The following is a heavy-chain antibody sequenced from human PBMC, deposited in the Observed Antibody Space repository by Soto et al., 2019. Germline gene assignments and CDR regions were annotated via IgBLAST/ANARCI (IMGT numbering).Heavy chain of an antibody. D-gene: IGHD6-6*01. J-gene: IGHJ4*02. CDR2: IHYSGSA. CDR1: GGSISSYY. Sequence: QVQLQESGPGLVKPSETLSLTCTVSGGSISSYYWSWIRQPPGKGLEWIGYIHYSGSANYNPSLKSRVTMSVDTSENQFSLKISSVTAADTALYYCESGRSSSRFWGQGTLVTVSS. CDR3: ESGRSSSRF. V-gene: IGHV4-59*01.